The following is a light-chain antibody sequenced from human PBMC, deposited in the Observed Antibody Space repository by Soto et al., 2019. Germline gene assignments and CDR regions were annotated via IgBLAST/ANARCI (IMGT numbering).Light chain of an antibody. CDR2: DAS. CDR1: QSISKW. V-gene: IGKV1-5*01. J-gene: IGKJ1*01. Sequence: DIQMTQSPSTLSASVGDRVTIACRASQSISKWLAWYQQKPEKAPRLLIYDASTLDSGIPSRFSGSGSGTEFTLTISSLQPDDFATYYCQQYDSYWTFGQGTKVEIK. CDR3: QQYDSYWT.